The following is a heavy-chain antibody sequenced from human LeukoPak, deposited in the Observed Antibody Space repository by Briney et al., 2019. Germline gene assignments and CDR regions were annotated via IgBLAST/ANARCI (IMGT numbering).Heavy chain of an antibody. V-gene: IGHV3-9*01. D-gene: IGHD2-21*02. Sequence: CRSLRLSCAASGFTFADYGMQWVRQAPGKGLEWVSGISWNSGSLGYADSVKGRFTISRDNAKNSLYLQMNSLRAEDTALYYCAKAGYCGGDCYSFDSWGQGTLVNVSS. CDR3: AKAGYCGGDCYSFDS. CDR1: GFTFADYG. CDR2: ISWNSGSL. J-gene: IGHJ4*02.